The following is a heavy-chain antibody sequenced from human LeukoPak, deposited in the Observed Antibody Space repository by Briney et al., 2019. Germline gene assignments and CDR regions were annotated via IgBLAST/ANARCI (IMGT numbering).Heavy chain of an antibody. CDR2: ISAYNGNT. Sequence: ASVRVSSKASGYTFTIYGISGVPQAPGQGREGRGCISAYNGNTNYAQKLQGRVTMTTDTSTSTAYMELRSLRSDDTAVYYCALLAAGIAVAGTDYWGQGTLVTVSS. J-gene: IGHJ4*02. D-gene: IGHD6-19*01. V-gene: IGHV1-18*01. CDR1: GYTFTIYG. CDR3: ALLAAGIAVAGTDY.